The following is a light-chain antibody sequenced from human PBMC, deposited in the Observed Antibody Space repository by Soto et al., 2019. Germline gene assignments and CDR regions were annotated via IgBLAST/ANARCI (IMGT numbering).Light chain of an antibody. CDR2: GAS. CDR3: QLYGTSPKT. Sequence: EIVLTQSPGTLSLSPGERATLSCRASETVAGSYLAWYQQKPGQAPRLLIHGASTRATGIADRFSGSGSGTDFILTISRLEPEDFAVYYCQLYGTSPKTFGQGTKVDIK. CDR1: ETVAGSY. V-gene: IGKV3-20*01. J-gene: IGKJ1*01.